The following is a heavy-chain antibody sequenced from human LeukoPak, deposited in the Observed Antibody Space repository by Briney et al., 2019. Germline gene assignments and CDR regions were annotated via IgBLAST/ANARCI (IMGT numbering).Heavy chain of an antibody. CDR1: GLTFSNAW. D-gene: IGHD3-22*01. J-gene: IGHJ4*02. V-gene: IGHV3-15*01. CDR2: IKSKTDGGTT. Sequence: PGGSLRLSCVASGLTFSNAWMTWVRQAPGKGLEWVGRIKSKTDGGTTDYAVPVKGRFTISRDDSKNTLYLQMNSLKTEDTAVYYCSTITYYYDNSGYPYWGQGTLVTVSS. CDR3: STITYYYDNSGYPY.